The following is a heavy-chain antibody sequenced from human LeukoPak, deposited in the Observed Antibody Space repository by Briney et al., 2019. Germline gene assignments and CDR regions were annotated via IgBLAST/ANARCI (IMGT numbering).Heavy chain of an antibody. D-gene: IGHD1-1*01. CDR2: LYYSGST. CDR1: RGSISTNY. V-gene: IGHV4-59*01. CDR3: AREVLESNAFYI. J-gene: IGHJ3*02. Sequence: SETLSLTCTVSRGSISTNYWSWIRQSPGMGLEWIGNLYYSGSTNYNPSLQSRVTISVDTSKNQISLKLSSVTAADTAIYFCAREVLESNAFYIWGQGTMVIVSS.